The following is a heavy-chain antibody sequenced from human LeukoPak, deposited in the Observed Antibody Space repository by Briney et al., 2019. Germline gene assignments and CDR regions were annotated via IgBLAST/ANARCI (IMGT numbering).Heavy chain of an antibody. J-gene: IGHJ4*02. V-gene: IGHV1-2*02. D-gene: IGHD2-2*01. CDR3: ARDVGEYCSSVSCYASDY. CDR1: GYTFTGYY. Sequence: ASVKVSCKASGYTFTGYYMHWVRQAPGQGLEWMGWISPSSGGTNYAQKFQGRVTMTRDTSISTAYMELSRLRSDDTAVYYCARDVGEYCSSVSCYASDYWGQGTLVTVSS. CDR2: ISPSSGGT.